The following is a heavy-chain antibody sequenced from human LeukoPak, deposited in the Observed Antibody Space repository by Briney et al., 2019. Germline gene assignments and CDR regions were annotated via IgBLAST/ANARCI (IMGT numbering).Heavy chain of an antibody. CDR3: TAVTRPPITIFGVVIRTTYYFDY. D-gene: IGHD3-3*01. V-gene: IGHV4-59*01. CDR2: ITYSGST. CDR1: GYSISSYY. J-gene: IGHJ4*02. Sequence: SETLSLTCTVSGYSISSYYWSWIRQPPGKGLEWVGYITYSGSTDYNPSLRSRVTLSVDTSKNQFSLKLSSVTAADTAVYYCTAVTRPPITIFGVVIRTTYYFDYWGQGTLVTVSS.